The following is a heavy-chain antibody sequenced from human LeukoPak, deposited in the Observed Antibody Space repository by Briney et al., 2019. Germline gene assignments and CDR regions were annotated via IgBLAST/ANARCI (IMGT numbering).Heavy chain of an antibody. J-gene: IGHJ4*02. CDR2: IYPDDSDT. CDR1: GYNFTNYW. D-gene: IGHD1-1*01. Sequence: GESLKISCKGSGYNFTNYWIGWVRQMPGKGLEWMGFIYPDDSDTRYSPSFQGQVTISADKSISTAYLLWSSLKASDTAIYYCARRNSGFDYWGPGTLVTVSS. V-gene: IGHV5-51*01. CDR3: ARRNSGFDY.